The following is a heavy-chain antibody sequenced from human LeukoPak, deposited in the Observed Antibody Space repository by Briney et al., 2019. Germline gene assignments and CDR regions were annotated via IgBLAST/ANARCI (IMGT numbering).Heavy chain of an antibody. CDR1: GYIFISYG. D-gene: IGHD3-22*01. Sequence: ASVKVSCKXSGYIFISYGISWVRQAPGQGLEWMGWISAYKDNTKYARNLQGRVTMTTDTSTSTAYMELRSLRPDDSAVYYCARLGRRNYYDSSGYGDVFDIWGQGTMVTVSS. CDR2: ISAYKDNT. CDR3: ARLGRRNYYDSSGYGDVFDI. J-gene: IGHJ3*02. V-gene: IGHV1-18*01.